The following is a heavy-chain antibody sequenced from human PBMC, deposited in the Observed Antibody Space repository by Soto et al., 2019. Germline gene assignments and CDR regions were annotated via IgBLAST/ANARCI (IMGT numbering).Heavy chain of an antibody. CDR3: ASGYYYDSSGYDAFDI. J-gene: IGHJ3*02. CDR1: GGTFSSYA. V-gene: IGHV1-69*13. D-gene: IGHD3-22*01. Sequence: SVKVSCKASGGTFSSYAISWVRQAPGQGLEWMGGIIPIFGTANYAQKFQGRVTITADESTSTAYMEPSSLRSEDTAVYYCASGYYYDSSGYDAFDIWGQGTTVTVSS. CDR2: IIPIFGTA.